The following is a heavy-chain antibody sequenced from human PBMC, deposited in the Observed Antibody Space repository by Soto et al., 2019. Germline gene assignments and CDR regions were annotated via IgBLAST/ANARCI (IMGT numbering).Heavy chain of an antibody. D-gene: IGHD1-1*01. CDR2: ISSSGGSR. CDR1: GFNFNTFA. J-gene: IGHJ5*02. V-gene: IGHV3-23*01. Sequence: PGGSLRLSCAASGFNFNTFAMSWIRQAPGKGLEWVSHISSSGGSRDYADSVRGRFTISRDNSKHVLFLQMNSLRADDTATYYCVEAPASTWTSNRVDPWGKGTLVTVSS. CDR3: VEAPASTWTSNRVDP.